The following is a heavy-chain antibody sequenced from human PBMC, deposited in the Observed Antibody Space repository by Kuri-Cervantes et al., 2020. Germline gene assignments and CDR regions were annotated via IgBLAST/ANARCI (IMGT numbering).Heavy chain of an antibody. J-gene: IGHJ6*02. D-gene: IGHD3-10*01. Sequence: GESLKISCAASGFTFSSYWMSWVRQAPGKGLEWVANIKQDGSEKYYVDSVKGRFTISRDNAKNTLYLQMNSLRAEDTAVYYCARGGHGSGTYYSYYYYGMDVWGQGTTVTVSS. CDR1: GFTFSSYW. V-gene: IGHV3-7*04. CDR2: IKQDGSEK. CDR3: ARGGHGSGTYYSYYYYGMDV.